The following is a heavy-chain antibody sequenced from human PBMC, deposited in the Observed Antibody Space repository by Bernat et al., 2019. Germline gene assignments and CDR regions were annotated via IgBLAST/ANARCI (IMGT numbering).Heavy chain of an antibody. J-gene: IGHJ4*02. CDR2: IFYGGST. Sequence: QLQLQESGPGLVKPSETLSLTCTVSGGSISGSSYYWGWIRQPPGKGLEWIGSIFYGGSTYYNPSLKSRVTISADTSKNQLSLKLTSVTAADTAVYFCATHHHNPTYDYWGQGILVTVSS. CDR3: ATHHHNPTYDY. V-gene: IGHV4-39*01. D-gene: IGHD1-14*01. CDR1: GGSISGSSYY.